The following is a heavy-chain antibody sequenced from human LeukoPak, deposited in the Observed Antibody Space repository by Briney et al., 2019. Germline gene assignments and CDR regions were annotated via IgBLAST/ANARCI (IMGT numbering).Heavy chain of an antibody. Sequence: SETLSLTCSVSGGSISGYYWSWIRQSPGKGLVWLGYMYYTGSTNYNPSLKSRVTISIVMAKNQFSLTLNSVTAADTALYYCARHFTYYYDSSGYPRDAFDIWGQGTMVTVSP. V-gene: IGHV4-59*08. CDR2: MYYTGST. CDR1: GGSISGYY. D-gene: IGHD3-22*01. CDR3: ARHFTYYYDSSGYPRDAFDI. J-gene: IGHJ3*02.